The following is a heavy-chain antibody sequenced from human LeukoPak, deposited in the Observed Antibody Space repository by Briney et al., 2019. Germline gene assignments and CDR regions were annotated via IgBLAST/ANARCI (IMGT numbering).Heavy chain of an antibody. D-gene: IGHD6-6*01. CDR2: IYYSGST. CDR3: ATQDVIAARQLDY. Sequence: SETLSLTCTVSGGSINSSSYYWGWIRQPPGKGLEWIGSIYYSGSTYYNPSLKSRVTISVDTSKNQFSLKLSSVTAADTAVYYCATQDVIAARQLDYWGQGTLVTVSS. J-gene: IGHJ4*02. V-gene: IGHV4-39*01. CDR1: GGSINSSSYY.